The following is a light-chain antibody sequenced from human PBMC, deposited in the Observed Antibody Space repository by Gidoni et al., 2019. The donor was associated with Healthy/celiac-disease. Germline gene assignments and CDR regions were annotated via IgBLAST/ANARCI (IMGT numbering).Light chain of an antibody. Sequence: EIVMTLSPATLSVSSAERATLSCRGSQSGSSNLAWYKQKPGQPPRLLLHGASTRATGIPARFSSSGSGTKVTITISSLLSEDDAVYCCQHSNNRTLWTFGQGTKVEIK. V-gene: IGKV3-15*01. CDR1: QSGSSN. J-gene: IGKJ1*01. CDR3: QHSNNRTLWT. CDR2: GAS.